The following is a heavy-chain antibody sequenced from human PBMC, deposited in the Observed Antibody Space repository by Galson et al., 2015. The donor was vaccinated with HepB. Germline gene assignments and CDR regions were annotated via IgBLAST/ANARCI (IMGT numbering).Heavy chain of an antibody. Sequence: SLRLSCAASGLTFSDFYMSWIRQAPGKGLEWVSYISSSGTTIYYADSVKGRFTTSRDNTKNSLYLQMNSLRGEDTAVYYCARARVSPVWFGEFNIMDVWGQGTTVTVSS. J-gene: IGHJ6*02. D-gene: IGHD3-10*01. CDR2: ISSSGTTI. CDR1: GLTFSDFY. CDR3: ARARVSPVWFGEFNIMDV. V-gene: IGHV3-11*01.